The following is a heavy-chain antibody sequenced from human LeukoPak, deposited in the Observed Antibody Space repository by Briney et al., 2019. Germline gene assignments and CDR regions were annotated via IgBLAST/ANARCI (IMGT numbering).Heavy chain of an antibody. J-gene: IGHJ4*02. CDR1: GFTFSSYE. CDR3: ARDSHDYVWGSYRYVDY. CDR2: ISSSGSTI. V-gene: IGHV3-48*03. D-gene: IGHD3-16*02. Sequence: GGSLRLSCAAPGFTFSSYEMNWVRQAPGKGLEWVSYISSSGSTIYYADSVKGRFTISRDNAKNSLYLQMNSLRAEDTAVYYCARDSHDYVWGSYRYVDYWGQGTLVTVSS.